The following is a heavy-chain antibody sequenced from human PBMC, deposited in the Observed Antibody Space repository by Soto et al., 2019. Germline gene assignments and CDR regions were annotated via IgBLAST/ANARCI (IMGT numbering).Heavy chain of an antibody. J-gene: IGHJ4*02. CDR3: ARGFNYNILTGYSYYFDY. Sequence: QVQLQESGPGLVKPSETLSLTCPASGGSISTYYWSWIRQPPGKGLAWIGYNSYDESSNNNPSLKSRVTISVDTSKNQFSLKMTSVTAADTAVYYCARGFNYNILTGYSYYFDYWGQGTLVTVSS. CDR2: NSYDESS. D-gene: IGHD3-9*01. CDR1: GGSISTYY. V-gene: IGHV4-59*01.